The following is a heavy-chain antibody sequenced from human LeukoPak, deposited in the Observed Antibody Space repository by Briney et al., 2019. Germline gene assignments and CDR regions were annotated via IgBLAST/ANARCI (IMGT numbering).Heavy chain of an antibody. Sequence: ASVKVSCKASGYTFTAYYMHWVRQVPGQGLEWMGRINPNSGDTDYAQKFQGRVIMTRDTSISTAYMEVSRLRSDDTAVYYCARVDSGHDYGPSWGQGTTVTVSS. J-gene: IGHJ3*01. D-gene: IGHD5-12*01. V-gene: IGHV1-2*06. CDR1: GYTFTAYY. CDR3: ARVDSGHDYGPS. CDR2: INPNSGDT.